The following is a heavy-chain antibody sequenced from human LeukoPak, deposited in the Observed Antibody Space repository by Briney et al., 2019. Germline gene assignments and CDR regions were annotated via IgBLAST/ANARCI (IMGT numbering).Heavy chain of an antibody. Sequence: GRPLRLSCAASGFPFSSYGMHWVPPAPGKGLERVAVIWYDGSNKYYGDSVKGRFTISRDNSKKTLYLQMNSLRVEDTAVYYCARGDGYNDAEYLQHWGQGTLVTVS. CDR2: IWYDGSNK. CDR3: ARGDGYNDAEYLQH. V-gene: IGHV3-33*01. D-gene: IGHD5-24*01. CDR1: GFPFSSYG. J-gene: IGHJ1*01.